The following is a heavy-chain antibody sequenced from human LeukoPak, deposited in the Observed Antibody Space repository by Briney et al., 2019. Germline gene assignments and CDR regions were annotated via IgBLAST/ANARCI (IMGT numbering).Heavy chain of an antibody. CDR3: ASPPLWFGELFFDY. CDR2: ISGSGSTI. CDR1: GFTFSSYE. Sequence: GGSLRLSCAASGFTFSSYEMNWVRQAPGKGLEWVSYISGSGSTIYYANSVKGRFTISRDNAKNSLYLQMNSLRAEDTAVYYCASPPLWFGELFFDYWGQGTLVTVSS. D-gene: IGHD3-10*01. V-gene: IGHV3-48*03. J-gene: IGHJ4*02.